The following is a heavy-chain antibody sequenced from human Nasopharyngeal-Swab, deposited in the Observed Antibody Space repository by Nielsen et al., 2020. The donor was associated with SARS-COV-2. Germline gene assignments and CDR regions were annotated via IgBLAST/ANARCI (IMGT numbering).Heavy chain of an antibody. J-gene: IGHJ4*02. Sequence: GGSLRLSCAASGFTFDDYAMHWVRQAPGKGLEWVSGISWNSGSIGYADSVKGRFTISRDNAKNSLYLQMNSLRAEDTAVYYCARDSGGYLDYWGQGTLVTVSS. CDR3: ARDSGGYLDY. D-gene: IGHD2-15*01. CDR1: GFTFDDYA. V-gene: IGHV3-9*01. CDR2: ISWNSGSI.